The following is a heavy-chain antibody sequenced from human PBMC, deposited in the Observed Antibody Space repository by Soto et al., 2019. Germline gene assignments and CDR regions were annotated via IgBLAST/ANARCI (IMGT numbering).Heavy chain of an antibody. CDR3: ASVRRGGYDSLRYYYGMDV. CDR1: VCSISTSSYY. V-gene: IGHV4-39*01. J-gene: IGHJ6*02. Sequence: PSETLSLTFADFVCSISTSSYYWCWIRLPPRNGLVLIGSIYYSGSTYYNPSLKSRVTISVDTSKNHFSLKLSSVTAADTAVYYFASVRRGGYDSLRYYYGMDVWGQGTTVTVS. CDR2: IYYSGST. D-gene: IGHD5-12*01.